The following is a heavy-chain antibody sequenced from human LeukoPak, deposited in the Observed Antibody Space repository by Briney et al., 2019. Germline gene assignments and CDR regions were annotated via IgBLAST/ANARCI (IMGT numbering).Heavy chain of an antibody. CDR1: GGSFSGYY. V-gene: IGHV4-34*01. D-gene: IGHD3-10*01. J-gene: IGHJ4*02. Sequence: NPSETLSLTCAVYGGSFSGYYWSWIRQPPGKGLEWIEEINHSGSTNYNPSLKSRVTISVDTSKNQFSLKLSSVTAADTAVYYCARGFIGVLGGGPSHWGQGTLVTVSS. CDR2: INHSGST. CDR3: ARGFIGVLGGGPSH.